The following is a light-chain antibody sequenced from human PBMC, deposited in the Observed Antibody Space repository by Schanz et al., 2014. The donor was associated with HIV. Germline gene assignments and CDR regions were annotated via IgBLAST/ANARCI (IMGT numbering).Light chain of an antibody. CDR3: QQPASYPLT. V-gene: IGKV1-39*01. J-gene: IGKJ4*01. Sequence: DIQITQSPSSLSASVGDRVTISCRASQSISSSLNWYQQKPRKPPNLLIYAASSLHSGVPSRFSGSGSGTDFTLTISSLQPEDFATYYCQQPASYPLTFGGGTKVEIK. CDR1: QSISSS. CDR2: AAS.